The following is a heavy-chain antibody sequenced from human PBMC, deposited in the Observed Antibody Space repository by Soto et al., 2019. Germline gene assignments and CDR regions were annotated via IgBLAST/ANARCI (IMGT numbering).Heavy chain of an antibody. Sequence: PGGSLRLSCAASGFTFDNYAVNWVRQAPGKGLEWVSAISGSGGTTYYADSVKGRFTISRDNSKNTLFLQMSSLRAKDMAVYYCAKDRATVNPDWFESWGQGTLVTVSS. J-gene: IGHJ5*01. CDR2: ISGSGGTT. D-gene: IGHD4-17*01. CDR1: GFTFDNYA. CDR3: AKDRATVNPDWFES. V-gene: IGHV3-23*01.